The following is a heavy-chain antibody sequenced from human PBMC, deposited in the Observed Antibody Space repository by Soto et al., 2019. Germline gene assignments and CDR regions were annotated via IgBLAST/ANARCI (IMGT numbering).Heavy chain of an antibody. D-gene: IGHD6-19*01. CDR3: ARVRLAVAGDLYYYYGMDV. CDR2: IIPIYGKA. V-gene: IGHV1-69*13. J-gene: IGHJ6*02. Sequence: SVKVSCKASGYTFSSYAMHWVRQAPGQRLEWMGGIIPIYGKANYAQKFQGRVTITADESTSTAYMELSSLRSEDTAVYYCARVRLAVAGDLYYYYGMDVWGQGTTVTVSS. CDR1: GYTFSSYA.